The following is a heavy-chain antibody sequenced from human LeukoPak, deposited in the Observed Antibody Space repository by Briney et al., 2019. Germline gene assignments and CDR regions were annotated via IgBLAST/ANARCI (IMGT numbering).Heavy chain of an antibody. CDR3: ARAQQGYSGYDYYWFDS. V-gene: IGHV4-34*01. J-gene: IGHJ5*01. Sequence: SETLSLTCAVYGGSFSDYYWNWIRQPPGKGLEWIGEINHSGSTNYNPSLKSRVTISVDTSKNQFSLKLSSVTAADTAVYCCARAQQGYSGYDYYWFDSWGQGTLVTVSS. CDR2: INHSGST. CDR1: GGSFSDYY. D-gene: IGHD5-12*01.